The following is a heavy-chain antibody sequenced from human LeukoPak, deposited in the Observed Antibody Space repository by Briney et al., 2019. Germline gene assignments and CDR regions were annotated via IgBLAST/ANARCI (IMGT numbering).Heavy chain of an antibody. CDR1: GGSVSSGSYY. J-gene: IGHJ6*02. V-gene: IGHV4-61*01. CDR3: ARDGWELGMDV. D-gene: IGHD1-26*01. Sequence: SETLSLTCTVSGGSVSSGSYYWSWIRQTPGKGLEWIGYIYYSGSTNYNPSLKSRVTISVDTSKNQFSLELSSVTAADTAVYYCARDGWELGMDVWGQGTTVTVSS. CDR2: IYYSGST.